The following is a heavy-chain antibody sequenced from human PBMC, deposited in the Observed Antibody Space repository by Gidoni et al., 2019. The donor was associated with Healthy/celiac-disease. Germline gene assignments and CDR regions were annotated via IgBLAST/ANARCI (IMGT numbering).Heavy chain of an antibody. J-gene: IGHJ4*02. D-gene: IGHD4-17*01. V-gene: IGHV4-39*01. Sequence: QLQLQESGPGLVKPSETLSLTCTVSGGSISSSSYYWGWIRQPPGKGLEWIGSIYYSGSTYYNPSLKSRVTISVDTSKNQFSLKLSSVTAADTAVYYCAITKGTYGGSGPFDYWGQGTLVTVSS. CDR2: IYYSGST. CDR3: AITKGTYGGSGPFDY. CDR1: GGSISSSSYY.